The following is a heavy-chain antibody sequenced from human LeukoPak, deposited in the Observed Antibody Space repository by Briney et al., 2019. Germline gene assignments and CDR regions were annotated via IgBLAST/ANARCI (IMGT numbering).Heavy chain of an antibody. CDR3: AAEYSFGFMDV. J-gene: IGHJ6*02. CDR1: GGTFSSYA. V-gene: IGHV1-69*04. D-gene: IGHD5-18*01. Sequence: SVKVSCKASGGTFSSYAISWVRQAPGQGLEWMGRIIPIFGIANYAQKFQGRVTITADKSTSTAYMELSSLRSEGTAVHYCAAEYSFGFMDVWGQGTTVTVSS. CDR2: IIPIFGIA.